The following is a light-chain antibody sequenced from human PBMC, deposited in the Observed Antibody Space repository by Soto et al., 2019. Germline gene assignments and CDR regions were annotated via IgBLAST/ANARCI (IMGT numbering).Light chain of an antibody. J-gene: IGLJ2*01. V-gene: IGLV2-8*01. CDR3: SSYGGTNSLKV. CDR1: RSDVGGYNY. CDR2: EVS. Sequence: QSALTQPPSASGSPGQSVTISCTGTRSDVGGYNYVSWYQQHPGKAPKVMMYEVSKRPSGVPDRFSGSKSGNTASLTVSGLQAEDEADYCCSSYGGTNSLKVFGGGTKLTVL.